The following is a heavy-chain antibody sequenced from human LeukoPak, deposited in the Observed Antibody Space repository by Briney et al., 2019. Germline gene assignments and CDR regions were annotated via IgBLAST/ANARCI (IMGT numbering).Heavy chain of an antibody. CDR3: ARYTSDSSGYYGYAFDI. J-gene: IGHJ3*02. CDR1: GYSISSGYY. D-gene: IGHD3-22*01. CDR2: IYHSGST. Sequence: SETLSLTCTVSGYSISSGYYWGWIRQPPGKGLEWIGSIYHSGSTYYNPSLKSRVTISVDTSKNQFSLKLSSVTAADTAVYYCARYTSDSSGYYGYAFDIWGQGTMVTVSS. V-gene: IGHV4-38-2*02.